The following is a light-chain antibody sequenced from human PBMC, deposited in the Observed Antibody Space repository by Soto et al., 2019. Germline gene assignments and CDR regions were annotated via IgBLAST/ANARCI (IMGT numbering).Light chain of an antibody. V-gene: IGLV2-23*01. CDR1: SSDVGSYNL. CDR2: EGS. CDR3: CSYAGSSPYVV. Sequence: QSALTQPASVSGSPGQSVTISCTGTSSDVGSYNLVSWYQQHPGKAPKLMIYEGSKRPSGVSNRFSGSKSGNTASLTVSGLQDEDDADYYCCSYAGSSPYVVFGGGTKLTVL. J-gene: IGLJ2*01.